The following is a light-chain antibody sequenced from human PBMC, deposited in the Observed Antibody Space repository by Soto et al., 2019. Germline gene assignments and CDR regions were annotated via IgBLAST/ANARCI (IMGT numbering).Light chain of an antibody. V-gene: IGKV1-5*01. Sequence: DIQVTQSPPTLSASVGDRVTITCRASQTISTWMAWYQQKPGKAPKLLVYDASTLQSGVASRFSGSGSGTEFTLIISGLQPDDSANYYCQPYTNTNKPWMFGQGTKVEI. J-gene: IGKJ1*01. CDR1: QTISTW. CDR3: QPYTNTNKPWM. CDR2: DAS.